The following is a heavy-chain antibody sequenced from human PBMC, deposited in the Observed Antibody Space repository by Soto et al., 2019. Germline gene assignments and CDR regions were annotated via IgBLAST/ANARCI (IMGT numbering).Heavy chain of an antibody. V-gene: IGHV4-34*01. D-gene: IGHD6-6*01. Sequence: QVQLQQWGAGLLKPSETLSLTCAVYGGSFSGYYWSWIRQPPGKGLEWIGEINHSGSTNYNPSLKSRVTISVDTSKNQFSLKLSSVTAADTAVYYCARGPSIAAQFYYYYMDVWGKGTTVTVSS. J-gene: IGHJ6*03. CDR1: GGSFSGYY. CDR3: ARGPSIAAQFYYYYMDV. CDR2: INHSGST.